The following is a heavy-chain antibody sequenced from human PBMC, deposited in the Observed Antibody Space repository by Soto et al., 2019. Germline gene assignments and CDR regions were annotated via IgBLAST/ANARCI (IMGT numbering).Heavy chain of an antibody. CDR3: AKATATGGGAFDI. D-gene: IGHD2-8*02. CDR2: ILVRGST. V-gene: IGHV3-23*01. J-gene: IGHJ3*02. CDR1: GFTCSSYD. Sequence: EVQMLESGGGLVQPGGSLRLSCAASGFTCSSYDMSWVRQAPGKGLEWVSTILVRGSTHYPDSVKGRFTISRDNSKNTVFLQMNSLTAGDTAVHYCAKATATGGGAFDICGQGTMVTVSS.